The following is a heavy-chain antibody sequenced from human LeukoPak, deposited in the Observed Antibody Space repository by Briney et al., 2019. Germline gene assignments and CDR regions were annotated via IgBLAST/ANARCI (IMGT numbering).Heavy chain of an antibody. CDR1: GFTFSSYA. V-gene: IGHV3-23*01. J-gene: IGHJ4*02. CDR3: AKDVRVGEYYGSGTYLDY. CDR2: ISGSGGST. D-gene: IGHD3-10*01. Sequence: GGSLRLSSAAAGFTFSSYAMSWVRQAPGKLLEWVSVISGSGGSTYYADSVKGRFTIARDNSKNTLYLQMNSLRAEDTAVYYCAKDVRVGEYYGSGTYLDYWGQGTLVTVSS.